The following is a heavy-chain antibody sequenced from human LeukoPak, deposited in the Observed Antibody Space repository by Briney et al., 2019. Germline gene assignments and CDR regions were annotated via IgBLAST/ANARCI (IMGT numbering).Heavy chain of an antibody. V-gene: IGHV1-2*02. Sequence: ASVKVSCKASGYTITGYYMHWMRQAPGQGLEWMGWINPNSGGTNYAQKFQGRVTMTRDTSISTAYMELSRLRSDDTAVYYCARDLESYDFWSGRYYYYYMDVWGKGTTVTVSS. CDR2: INPNSGGT. CDR1: GYTITGYY. CDR3: ARDLESYDFWSGRYYYYYMDV. D-gene: IGHD3-3*01. J-gene: IGHJ6*03.